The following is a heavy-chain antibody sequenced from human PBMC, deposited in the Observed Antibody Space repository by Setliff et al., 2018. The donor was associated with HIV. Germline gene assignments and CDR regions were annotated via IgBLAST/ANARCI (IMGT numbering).Heavy chain of an antibody. CDR3: ARDVGVPGRGNALDY. CDR2: IDPRRGSA. D-gene: IGHD3-3*01. V-gene: IGHV1-2*02. J-gene: IGHJ4*02. CDR1: GYTFTDFH. Sequence: ASVKVSCKASGYTFTDFHMHWVRQAPGQGLEWMGAIDPRRGSAEYAQKFQGTVTMTRDTSISTAYMELSGLKSDDTALYYCARDVGVPGRGNALDYWGQGALVTVSS.